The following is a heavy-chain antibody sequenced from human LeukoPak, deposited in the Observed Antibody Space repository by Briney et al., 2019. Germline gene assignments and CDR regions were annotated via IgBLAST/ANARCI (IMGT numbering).Heavy chain of an antibody. CDR2: IYYSGST. D-gene: IGHD3-22*01. V-gene: IGHV4-39*01. CDR1: GGSISGSNYY. CDR3: ARQQYYDSSGYCFDY. Sequence: SETLSLTCTVSGGSISGSNYYWGWIRQPPGKGLEWIGSIYYSGSTYYNPSLKSRVTISVDTSKNQFSLKLSSVTAADTAVYYCARQQYYDSSGYCFDYWGQGTLVTVSS. J-gene: IGHJ4*02.